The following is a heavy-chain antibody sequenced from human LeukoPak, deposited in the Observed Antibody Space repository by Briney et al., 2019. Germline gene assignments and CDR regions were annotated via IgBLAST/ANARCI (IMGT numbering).Heavy chain of an antibody. J-gene: IGHJ6*02. V-gene: IGHV5-51*01. CDR3: ARDTLEWLLDYYYGMDV. Sequence: GESLKISCKGSGYSFTSYWIGWVRQMPGKGLEWMGIMYLGDSDTTYSPSFQGQVTMSADKSISSANLQWRSLRAEDTAVYYCARDTLEWLLDYYYGMDVWGQGTTVTVSS. CDR1: GYSFTSYW. D-gene: IGHD3-3*01. CDR2: MYLGDSDT.